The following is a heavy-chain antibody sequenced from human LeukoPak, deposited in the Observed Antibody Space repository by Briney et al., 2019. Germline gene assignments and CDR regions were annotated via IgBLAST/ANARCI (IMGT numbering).Heavy chain of an antibody. J-gene: IGHJ4*02. Sequence: TGGSLRLSCAASGFTLSDYWMNWVRQVPGKGPVWVSHISPDGRNIAYADSVKGRFTISRDSAKNTLYLQMNSLRVEDTAIYYCVRDGRGRTPYDCWGQGTLVTVPS. CDR2: ISPDGRNI. CDR1: GFTLSDYW. CDR3: VRDGRGRTPYDC. V-gene: IGHV3-74*01. D-gene: IGHD2-15*01.